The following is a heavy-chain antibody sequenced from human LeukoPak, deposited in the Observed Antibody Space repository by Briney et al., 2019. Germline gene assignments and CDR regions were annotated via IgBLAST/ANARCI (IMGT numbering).Heavy chain of an antibody. CDR2: INHSGST. Sequence: PSETLSLTCAVYGGSFSGYYWSWIRQPPGKGLEWIGEINHSGSTNCNPSLKSRVTISVDMSKNQFSLKLSSVTAADTAVYYCARGRVRYYYGSGSSFDYWGQGTLVTVSS. D-gene: IGHD3-10*01. V-gene: IGHV4-34*01. CDR3: ARGRVRYYYGSGSSFDY. J-gene: IGHJ4*02. CDR1: GGSFSGYY.